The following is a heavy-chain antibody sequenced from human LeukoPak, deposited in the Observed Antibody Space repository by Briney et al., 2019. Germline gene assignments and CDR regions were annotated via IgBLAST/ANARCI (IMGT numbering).Heavy chain of an antibody. CDR3: ARETEVLRYFDWLPPSLLYYYYYMDV. CDR2: IKQDGSEK. D-gene: IGHD3-9*01. V-gene: IGHV3-7*01. J-gene: IGHJ6*03. Sequence: ETLSLTCTVSGGSISSSSYYWGWIRQPPGKGLEWVANIKQDGSEKYYVDSVKGRFTISRDNAKNSLYLQMNSLRAEDTAVYYCARETEVLRYFDWLPPSLLYYYYYMDVWGKGTTVTISS. CDR1: GGSISSSSYY.